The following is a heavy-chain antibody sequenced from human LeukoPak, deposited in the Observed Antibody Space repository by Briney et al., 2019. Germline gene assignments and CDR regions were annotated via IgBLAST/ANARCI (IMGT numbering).Heavy chain of an antibody. J-gene: IGHJ3*02. Sequence: PSETLSLTCTVSGGSISSYYWSWIRQPPGKGLEWIGYIYYSGSTNYNPSLKSRVTISVDTSKNQFSLKLSSVTAADTAVYYSARLTGDAFDIWGQGTMVTVSS. CDR3: ARLTGDAFDI. CDR1: GGSISSYY. CDR2: IYYSGST. V-gene: IGHV4-59*01. D-gene: IGHD3-9*01.